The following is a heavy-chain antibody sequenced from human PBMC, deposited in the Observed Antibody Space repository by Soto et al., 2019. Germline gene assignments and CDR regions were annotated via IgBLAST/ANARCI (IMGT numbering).Heavy chain of an antibody. Sequence: ASVKVSCKASGYTFTSYAMHWVRQAPGQRLEWMGWINAGNGNTKYSQKFQGRVTITRDTSASTAYMELSSLRSEDTAVYYCARCGSGYCDAFDIWGQGTMVTVSS. CDR2: INAGNGNT. D-gene: IGHD3-22*01. V-gene: IGHV1-3*01. CDR1: GYTFTSYA. J-gene: IGHJ3*02. CDR3: ARCGSGYCDAFDI.